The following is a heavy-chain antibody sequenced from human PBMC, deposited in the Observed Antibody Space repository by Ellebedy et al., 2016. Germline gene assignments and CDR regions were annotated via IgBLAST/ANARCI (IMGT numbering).Heavy chain of an antibody. CDR3: TPSIVVVPAAIQVDYYYYMDV. J-gene: IGHJ6*03. D-gene: IGHD2-2*02. V-gene: IGHV3-49*03. CDR2: IRSKAYGGTT. CDR1: GFTFGDYA. Sequence: GESLKISXTASGFTFGDYAMSWFRQAPGKGLEWVGFIRSKAYGGTTEYAASVKGRFTISRDDSKSIAYLQMNSLKTEDTAVYYCTPSIVVVPAAIQVDYYYYMDVWGKGTMVTVSS.